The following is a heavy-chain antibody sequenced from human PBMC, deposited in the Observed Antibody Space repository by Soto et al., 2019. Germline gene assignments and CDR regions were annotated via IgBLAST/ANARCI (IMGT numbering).Heavy chain of an antibody. V-gene: IGHV4-34*01. Sequence: ETLSRTCPVYGGSFSGYYWIWIRQPPGKGLEWIGEINHSGSTNYNPSLKSRVTISVDTSKNQFSLKLSSVTAADTAVYYCARFLWYYGMDVWGQGTKVTVSS. CDR2: INHSGST. J-gene: IGHJ6*02. D-gene: IGHD2-21*01. CDR3: ARFLWYYGMDV. CDR1: GGSFSGYY.